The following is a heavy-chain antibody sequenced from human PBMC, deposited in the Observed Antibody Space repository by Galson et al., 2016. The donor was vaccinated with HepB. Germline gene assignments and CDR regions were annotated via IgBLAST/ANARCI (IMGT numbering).Heavy chain of an antibody. CDR3: ARDVDIVVVPAAMLSV. Sequence: SVKVSCKASGYTLTDHYIHWVRQAPGQGLEWMGWINPNSGGTNFAQSFQGRVTMTRDTSINTAYMELGRLRSDDTAVYYCARDVDIVVVPAAMLSVWGQGTLVTVSS. V-gene: IGHV1-2*02. CDR1: GYTLTDHY. D-gene: IGHD2-2*03. CDR2: INPNSGGT. J-gene: IGHJ4*02.